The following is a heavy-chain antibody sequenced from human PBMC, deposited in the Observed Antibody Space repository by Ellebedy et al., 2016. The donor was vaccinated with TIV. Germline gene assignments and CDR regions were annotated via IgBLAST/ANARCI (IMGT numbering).Heavy chain of an antibody. V-gene: IGHV3-30-3*01. CDR2: ISYDGSNK. CDR1: GFTFSSYA. CDR3: ARVSSGFDY. J-gene: IGHJ4*02. Sequence: GGSLRLSXAASGFTFSSYAMHWVRQAPGKGLEWVTVISYDGSNKYYADSVKGRFTISRDNSKNTLYLQMNSLRAEDTAVYYCARVSSGFDYWGEGTLVTVSS.